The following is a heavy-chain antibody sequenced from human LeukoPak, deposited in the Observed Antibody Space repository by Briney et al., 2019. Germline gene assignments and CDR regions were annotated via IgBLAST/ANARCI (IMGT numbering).Heavy chain of an antibody. J-gene: IGHJ4*02. CDR3: ARDRTWFGDEIASDY. D-gene: IGHD3-10*01. Sequence: ASVKVSCKASGYTFTGYYIHWVRQAPGQGLEWIGWINPNSGGTNYAQKFQGRVTMTRDTSISTAYMELRSLRSDDTAVYYCARDRTWFGDEIASDYWGQGTLVTVSS. V-gene: IGHV1-2*02. CDR2: INPNSGGT. CDR1: GYTFTGYY.